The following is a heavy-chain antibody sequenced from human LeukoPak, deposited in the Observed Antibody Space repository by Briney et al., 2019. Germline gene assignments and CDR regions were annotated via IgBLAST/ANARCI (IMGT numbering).Heavy chain of an antibody. CDR1: GGSISSGSHY. Sequence: TLSLTCSASGGSISSGSHYWSWIRQPAGKGLEWIGRIYTSGSTNYNPSLKSRVTISVDTSKNQFSLKLSSVTAADTAVYYCARDHSSWGESWIDYWGQGTLVTVSS. D-gene: IGHD6-13*01. V-gene: IGHV4-61*02. J-gene: IGHJ4*02. CDR3: ARDHSSWGESWIDY. CDR2: IYTSGST.